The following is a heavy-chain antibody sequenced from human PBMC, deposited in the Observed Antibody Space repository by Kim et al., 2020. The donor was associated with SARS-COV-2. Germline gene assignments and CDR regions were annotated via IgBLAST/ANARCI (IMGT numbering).Heavy chain of an antibody. J-gene: IGHJ4*02. Sequence: GGSLRLSCTASGLKFEDHGMSWVRQVPGKELEWVAGINWNSQNLGYAESVKGRFTISRDNTKNSLYLEMNSLRVEDTALYSCAGGYNWNYYFLWWGQGTPVTVSS. CDR3: AGGYNWNYYFLW. CDR1: GLKFEDHG. V-gene: IGHV3-20*04. CDR2: INWNSQNL. D-gene: IGHD1-20*01.